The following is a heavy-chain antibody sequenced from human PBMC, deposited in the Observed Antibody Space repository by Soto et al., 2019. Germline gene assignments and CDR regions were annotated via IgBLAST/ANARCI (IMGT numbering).Heavy chain of an antibody. CDR1: GGSIGSYH. J-gene: IGHJ4*02. CDR2: VYYTGTT. Sequence: KPSETLSLTCTVSGGSIGSYHWSWVRQPPGKGLEWIASVYYTGTTNYNPSLGSRVTISIDAPGNRFSMEITSVTAADTAIYYCARDTVLTGMFDFWGQGTLVTVS. D-gene: IGHD4-17*01. CDR3: ARDTVLTGMFDF. V-gene: IGHV4-59*01.